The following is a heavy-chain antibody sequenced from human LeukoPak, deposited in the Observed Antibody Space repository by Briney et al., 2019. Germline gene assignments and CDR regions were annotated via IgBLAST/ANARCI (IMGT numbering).Heavy chain of an antibody. CDR1: GGSFSGYY. Sequence: SETLSLTCAVYGGSFSGYYWSWIRQPPGKGLEWIGEINHSGSTYYNPSLKSRVTISVDRSKNQFSLKLSSVTAADTAVYYCARAASGYYDSSGYSGFDPWGQGTLVTVSS. D-gene: IGHD3-22*01. J-gene: IGHJ5*02. V-gene: IGHV4-34*01. CDR3: ARAASGYYDSSGYSGFDP. CDR2: INHSGST.